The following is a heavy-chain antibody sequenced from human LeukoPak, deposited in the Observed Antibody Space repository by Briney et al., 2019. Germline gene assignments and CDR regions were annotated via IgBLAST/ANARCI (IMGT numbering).Heavy chain of an antibody. J-gene: IGHJ4*02. V-gene: IGHV4-59*08. Sequence: SETLSLTCTVSGGPISSYYWSWIRQPPGKGLEWIAYISDIGSIIYNPSLKSRVTISLDTSKNQFSLKLSSVTAADTAVYYCAGHHPRNTVDFWGQGTLVTVSS. CDR1: GGPISSYY. CDR2: ISDIGSI. D-gene: IGHD2/OR15-2a*01. CDR3: AGHHPRNTVDF.